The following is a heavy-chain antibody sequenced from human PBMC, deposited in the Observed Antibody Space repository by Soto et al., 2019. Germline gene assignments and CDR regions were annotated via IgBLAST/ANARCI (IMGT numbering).Heavy chain of an antibody. CDR1: GGSISSYC. D-gene: IGHD3-9*01. CDR3: ARQNILTGYPPIYYFDY. CDR2: IYHSGST. V-gene: IGHV4-59*08. Sequence: SSETLSLTCTVSGGSISSYCWRWIRQHPGKGLEWIGEIYHSGSTNYNPSLKSRVTISVDTSKNQFSLKLSSVTAADTAVYYCARQNILTGYPPIYYFDYWGQGTLVTVSS. J-gene: IGHJ4*02.